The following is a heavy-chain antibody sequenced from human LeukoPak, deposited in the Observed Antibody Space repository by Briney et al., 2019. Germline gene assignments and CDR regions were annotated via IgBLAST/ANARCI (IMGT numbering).Heavy chain of an antibody. CDR2: IFPRDSNT. D-gene: IGHD6-13*01. CDR3: ARRSGYSSGWYDY. V-gene: IGHV5-51*01. CDR1: GXSFTSYC. J-gene: IGHJ4*02. Sequence: GESLKISFNGSGXSFTSYCIGWVRQMPGKGLEWMAIIFPRDSNTKYNPSFQGQVTISADKSTSTAYLQWSSLKASDSAMYYCARRSGYSSGWYDYWGQGTLVTVSS.